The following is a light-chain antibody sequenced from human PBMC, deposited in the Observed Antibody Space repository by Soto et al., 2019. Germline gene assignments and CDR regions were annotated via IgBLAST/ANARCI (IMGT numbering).Light chain of an antibody. Sequence: VMTQSPATLSVSPGERATVSCRASQSLNFNLAWYQQKPGQPPKLLIYWASTRESGVPDRFSGSGSGTDFTLTISSLQAEDVAVYYCQQYYDTPYTFGQGTRLEI. CDR2: WAS. V-gene: IGKV4-1*01. J-gene: IGKJ2*01. CDR3: QQYYDTPYT. CDR1: QSLNFN.